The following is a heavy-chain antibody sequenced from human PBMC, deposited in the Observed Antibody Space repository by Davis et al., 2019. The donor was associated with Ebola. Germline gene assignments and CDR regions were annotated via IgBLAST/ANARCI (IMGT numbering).Heavy chain of an antibody. CDR1: GFTFSSYS. CDR2: ISYDGSNK. CDR3: AKDWAAAVAGDY. V-gene: IGHV3-30*18. D-gene: IGHD6-19*01. J-gene: IGHJ4*02. Sequence: GESLKISCAASGFTFSSYSMSWVRQAPGKGLEWVAVISYDGSNKYYADSVKGRFTISRDNSKNTLYLQMNSLKAEDTAVYYCAKDWAAAVAGDYWGQGTLVTVSS.